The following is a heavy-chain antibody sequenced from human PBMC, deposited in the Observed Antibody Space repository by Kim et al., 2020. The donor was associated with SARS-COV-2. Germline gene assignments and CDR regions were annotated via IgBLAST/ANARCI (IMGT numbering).Heavy chain of an antibody. CDR1: GGSISSYY. V-gene: IGHV4-59*13. J-gene: IGHJ4*02. D-gene: IGHD3-22*01. Sequence: SQTLSLTCTVSGGSISSYYWSWIRQPPGRGLEWIGYIYYSGSTNYNPSLKSRVTISVDTSKNQFSLKLRSVTAADTAVYYCARGRYYDNSGYYFDYWGQGTLVTVSS. CDR3: ARGRYYDNSGYYFDY. CDR2: IYYSGST.